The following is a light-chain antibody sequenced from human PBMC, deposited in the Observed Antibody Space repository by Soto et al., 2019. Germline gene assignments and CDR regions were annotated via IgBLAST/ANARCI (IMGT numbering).Light chain of an antibody. CDR1: SIDVGAYNS. V-gene: IGLV2-14*01. Sequence: QSALTQPASVSGSPGQSITISCTGTSIDVGAYNSVSWYQQHPGKAPKLIIYDVSNRPSGVSYRFSGSKSGNTASLTISGLQAEDEADYYCSSYTSSSTVVFGGGTKLTVL. CDR2: DVS. J-gene: IGLJ3*02. CDR3: SSYTSSSTVV.